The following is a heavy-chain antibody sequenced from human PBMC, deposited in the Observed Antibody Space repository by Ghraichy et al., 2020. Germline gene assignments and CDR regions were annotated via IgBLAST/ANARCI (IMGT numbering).Heavy chain of an antibody. CDR3: ASTPKYCSSTSCYRDY. CDR2: SSSSSSYI. CDR1: GFTFSSYS. J-gene: IGHJ4*02. D-gene: IGHD2-2*02. V-gene: IGHV3-21*01. Sequence: GGSLRLSCAASGFTFSSYSMNWVRQAPGKGLEWVSSSSSSSSYIYYADSVKGRFTISRDNAKNSLYLQMNSLRAEDTAVYYCASTPKYCSSTSCYRDYWGQGTLVTVSS.